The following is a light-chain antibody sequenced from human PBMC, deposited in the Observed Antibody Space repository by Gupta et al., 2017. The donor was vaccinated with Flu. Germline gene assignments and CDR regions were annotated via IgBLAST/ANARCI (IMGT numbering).Light chain of an antibody. CDR3: MQSVQSAFS. CDR2: EVS. J-gene: IGKJ3*01. Sequence: ISCKSSQSLLHGDGKTYLYWYLQKPGQPPHRLIYEVSKRFSGVPDRFSGSGSGTEFTLKISRVEADDVGVYYCMQSVQSAFSFGPGTKVDIK. CDR1: QSLLHGDGKTY. V-gene: IGKV2D-29*01.